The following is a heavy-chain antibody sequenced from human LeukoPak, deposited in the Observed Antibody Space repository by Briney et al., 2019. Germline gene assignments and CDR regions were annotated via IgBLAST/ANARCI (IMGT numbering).Heavy chain of an antibody. CDR1: GFNFTNYN. D-gene: IGHD6-13*01. V-gene: IGHV3-21*01. Sequence: PGGSLRLSCAASGFNFTNYNMNWIRQAPGKGLEWVSSIHSSSGSIYYADSLKGRFTISRDNSKNTMFLQMNTLRAEDTAVYYCARGGAAALPDYWGQGTLVTVSS. CDR3: ARGGAAALPDY. CDR2: IHSSSGSI. J-gene: IGHJ4*02.